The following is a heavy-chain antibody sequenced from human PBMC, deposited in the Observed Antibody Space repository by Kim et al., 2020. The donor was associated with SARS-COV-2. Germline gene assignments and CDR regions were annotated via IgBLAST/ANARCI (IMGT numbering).Heavy chain of an antibody. J-gene: IGHJ4*02. CDR3: ARYEQWLAD. CDR2: GNP. Sequence: GNPTYAQGFTGRFVFSLDTSVSTAYLQISSLKAEDTAVYYCARYEQWLADWGQGTLVTVSS. V-gene: IGHV7-4-1*02. D-gene: IGHD6-19*01.